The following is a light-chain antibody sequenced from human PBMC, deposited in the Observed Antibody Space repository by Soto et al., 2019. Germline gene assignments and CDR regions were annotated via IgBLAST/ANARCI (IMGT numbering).Light chain of an antibody. CDR1: QSISSN. CDR3: QQYNTWPPYT. CDR2: SAS. Sequence: EILMTQSPVTLSVSPWERATLSCGASQSISSNLAWHQQKPGQAPRLLIYSASTRATGVPARFSGSGSGTEFTLTISSLQSEDFAVYYCQQYNTWPPYTFGQGTKVDIK. J-gene: IGKJ2*01. V-gene: IGKV3-15*01.